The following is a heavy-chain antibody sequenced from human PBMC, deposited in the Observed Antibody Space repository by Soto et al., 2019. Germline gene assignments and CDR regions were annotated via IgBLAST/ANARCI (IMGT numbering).Heavy chain of an antibody. Sequence: QLGGSLRLSCAASGFTFSSYSMNWVRQAPGKGLEWVSYISSSSSTIYYADSVKGRFTISRDNAKNSLYLQMNSLRAEDTAVYYCARDKGGWYHVNREFDPWGQGTLVTVSS. J-gene: IGHJ5*02. V-gene: IGHV3-48*01. CDR3: ARDKGGWYHVNREFDP. D-gene: IGHD2-2*01. CDR1: GFTFSSYS. CDR2: ISSSSSTI.